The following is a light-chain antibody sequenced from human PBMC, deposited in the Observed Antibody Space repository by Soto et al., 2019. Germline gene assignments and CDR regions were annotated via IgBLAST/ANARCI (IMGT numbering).Light chain of an antibody. CDR1: QSISSN. CDR3: QQYNNWPPWT. V-gene: IGKV3-15*01. CDR2: GAS. Sequence: EIVMTQSPATLSVSPGERATLSCRASQSISSNLAWFQQKPGQAPRLLLSGASTRATGIPARFSGSGSVTEFTLTISSLQSEDFAVYYCQQYNNWPPWTFGQGPKVEI. J-gene: IGKJ1*01.